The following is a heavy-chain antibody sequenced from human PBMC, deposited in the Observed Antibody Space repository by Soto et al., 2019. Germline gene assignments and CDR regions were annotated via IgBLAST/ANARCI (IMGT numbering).Heavy chain of an antibody. CDR1: GFTFSNYA. Sequence: PGGSLRLSCAASGFTFSNYAMSWVRQAPGKGPEWVSTISATDAGTHYADSVKGRFTISRDNSRNTLYLQINSLRAEDTAVYYCAKMYSSSWCLEYWGQGTLVTVSS. V-gene: IGHV3-23*01. CDR3: AKMYSSSWCLEY. D-gene: IGHD6-13*01. CDR2: ISATDAGT. J-gene: IGHJ4*02.